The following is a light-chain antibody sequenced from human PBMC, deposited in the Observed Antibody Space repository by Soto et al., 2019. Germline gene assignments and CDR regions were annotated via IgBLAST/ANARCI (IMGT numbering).Light chain of an antibody. Sequence: QAVVTQPPSASGTPGQRVTISCSGSSSNIGSNYVYWYQQLPGTAPKLLIYRNNQRPSGVPDRFSGSKSGTSASLAISGLRSEDEADYYCAAWDDSQSGWVFGGGTKLTVL. CDR3: AAWDDSQSGWV. CDR2: RNN. V-gene: IGLV1-47*01. CDR1: SSNIGSNY. J-gene: IGLJ3*02.